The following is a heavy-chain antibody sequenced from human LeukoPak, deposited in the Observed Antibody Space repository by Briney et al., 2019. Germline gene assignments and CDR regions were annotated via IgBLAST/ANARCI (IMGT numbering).Heavy chain of an antibody. CDR2: INHSGST. D-gene: IGHD3-9*01. CDR3: ARVPYYDILTGYYALYYFDY. V-gene: IGHV4-34*01. Sequence: SETLSLTCAVYGGSFSGYYWSWIRQPPGKGLEWIGEINHSGSTNYNPSLKSRVTISVDTSKNQFSLKLSSVTAADTAVYYCARVPYYDILTGYYALYYFDYWGQGTLVTVSS. J-gene: IGHJ4*02. CDR1: GGSFSGYY.